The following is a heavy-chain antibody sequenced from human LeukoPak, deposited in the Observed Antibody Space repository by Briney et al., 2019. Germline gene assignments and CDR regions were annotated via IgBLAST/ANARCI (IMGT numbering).Heavy chain of an antibody. CDR3: AKDKRHYYGSGSYLLADY. CDR2: ISYDGSNK. J-gene: IGHJ4*02. CDR1: GFTFSSYG. D-gene: IGHD3-10*01. Sequence: GGSLRLSCAASGFTFSSYGMHWVRQAPGKGLEWVAVISYDGSNKYYADSVKGRFTISRDNSKNTLYLQMNSLRAEDTAVYYCAKDKRHYYGSGSYLLADYWGQGALVTVSS. V-gene: IGHV3-30-3*01.